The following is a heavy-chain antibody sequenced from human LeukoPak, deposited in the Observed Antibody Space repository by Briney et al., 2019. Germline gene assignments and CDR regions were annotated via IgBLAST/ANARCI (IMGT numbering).Heavy chain of an antibody. V-gene: IGHV3-15*01. J-gene: IGHJ5*02. CDR1: GFTFSNAW. CDR3: TTDSNSWYAGTFDP. Sequence: GGSLRLSCAASGFTFSNAWMSWVRQAPGKGLEWVGRIKSKTDGVTTDYAAPMKGRFTISRDDSKNTLYLQMNSLKTEDTAGYYCTTDSNSWYAGTFDPWGQGTLVTVSS. CDR2: IKSKTDGVTT. D-gene: IGHD6-13*01.